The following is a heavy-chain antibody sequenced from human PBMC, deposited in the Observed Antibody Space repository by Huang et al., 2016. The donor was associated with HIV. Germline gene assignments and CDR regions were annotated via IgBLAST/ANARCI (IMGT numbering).Heavy chain of an antibody. Sequence: QVRLVESGGGVVQPGGSLTLSCEASGFNFSTFGMHWVRQAPGNGLEWVENIRFDGNKKVYEESLKGRFTIFRENSKNTVYLEMNSLTGEDTAMYFCAKGGAGYHNGPEYWGQGTQVIVS. J-gene: IGHJ4*02. CDR3: AKGGAGYHNGPEY. CDR1: GFNFSTFG. CDR2: IRFDGNKK. D-gene: IGHD2-8*01. V-gene: IGHV3-30*02.